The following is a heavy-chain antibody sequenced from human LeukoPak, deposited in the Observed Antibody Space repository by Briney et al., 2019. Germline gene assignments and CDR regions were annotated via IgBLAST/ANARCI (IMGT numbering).Heavy chain of an antibody. CDR3: ARGRLRGLVASITGYMDV. J-gene: IGHJ6*03. CDR1: GVSISTYY. V-gene: IGHV4-4*07. D-gene: IGHD5-12*01. CDR2: INTSGST. Sequence: SETLSLTCTVSGVSISTYYWSWIRQPAGKGLEWIGRINTSGSTKYNPSLNSRVTMSIDKTKNQLSLKVTSVTAADTAVYFCARGRLRGLVASITGYMDVWGKGTTVTVSS.